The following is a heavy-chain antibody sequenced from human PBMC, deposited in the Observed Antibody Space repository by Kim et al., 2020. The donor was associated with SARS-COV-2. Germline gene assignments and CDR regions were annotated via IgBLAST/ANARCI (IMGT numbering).Heavy chain of an antibody. D-gene: IGHD2-2*01. Sequence: EYAASVEGRFSFSRDDSKHIAYLQMTSLKTEDTAVYYCPRGGNGIKIPGDYWGQGTMVTVSS. CDR3: PRGGNGIKIPGDY. J-gene: IGHJ4*02. V-gene: IGHV3-49*02.